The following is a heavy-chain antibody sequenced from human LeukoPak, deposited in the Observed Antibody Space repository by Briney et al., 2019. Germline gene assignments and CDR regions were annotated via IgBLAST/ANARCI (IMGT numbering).Heavy chain of an antibody. V-gene: IGHV3-23*01. J-gene: IGHJ6*02. CDR2: ISGSGGST. CDR3: AKAAYQLRTFGVYYYGMDV. CDR1: GFTFSSYA. D-gene: IGHD2-2*01. Sequence: GGSLRLSCAASGFTFSSYAMSWVRQAPGKGLEWVSAISGSGGSTYYADSVKGRFTISRDNSKNTLYLQMNSLRAEDTAVYYCAKAAYQLRTFGVYYYGMDVWGQGTTVTVSS.